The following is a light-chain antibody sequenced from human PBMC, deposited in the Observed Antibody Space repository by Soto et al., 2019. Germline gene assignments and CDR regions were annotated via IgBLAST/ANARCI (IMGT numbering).Light chain of an antibody. CDR1: QGISNY. V-gene: IGKV1-27*01. CDR2: AAS. J-gene: IGKJ4*01. CDR3: QKYNSAPLP. Sequence: DIQMTQSPSSLSASVGDRVTITCRASQGISNYLAWYQQKPGKVPKLLIYAASTLQSGVPSRFSDSGSGTDFTLTISSLQPEDVATYYCQKYNSAPLPFGGGNKVDIK.